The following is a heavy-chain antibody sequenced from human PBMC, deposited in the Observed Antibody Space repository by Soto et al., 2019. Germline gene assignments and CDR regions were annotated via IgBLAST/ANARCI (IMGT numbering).Heavy chain of an antibody. Sequence: PGESLKISCKGSGYSFTSYWIGWVRQMPGKGLEWIGIIYPGDSDTRYSPSFQGQVTISADKSISTAYLQWSSLKASDTAMYYCARQGYDSSGYPPEDFQHWGQGTLVTVSS. CDR1: GYSFTSYW. V-gene: IGHV5-51*01. J-gene: IGHJ1*01. CDR2: IYPGDSDT. D-gene: IGHD3-22*01. CDR3: ARQGYDSSGYPPEDFQH.